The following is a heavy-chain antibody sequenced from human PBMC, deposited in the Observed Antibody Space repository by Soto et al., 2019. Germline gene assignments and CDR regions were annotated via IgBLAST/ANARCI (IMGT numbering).Heavy chain of an antibody. J-gene: IGHJ4*02. CDR1: GFTFSSYA. Sequence: QVQLVESGGGVGQPGRSPRISCAASGFTFSSYAMYWVRQAPGKGLEWVALISSDGSNKYYAASVKGRFTISRDNSMNTLYLQMNSLRPEDTAVYYCARQNYFDYWGQGTLVTVSS. V-gene: IGHV3-30-3*01. CDR2: ISSDGSNK. CDR3: ARQNYFDY.